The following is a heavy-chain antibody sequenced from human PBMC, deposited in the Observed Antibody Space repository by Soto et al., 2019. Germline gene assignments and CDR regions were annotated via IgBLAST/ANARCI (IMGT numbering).Heavy chain of an antibody. CDR2: INPNSGGT. J-gene: IGHJ6*03. CDR3: AREKHYDFWSGSMDV. Sequence: ASVKVSCKASGYTFTGYYMHWGRQAPGQGLEWMGWINPNSGGTNYAQKFQGWVTMTRDTSISTAYMELSRLRSDDTAVYYCAREKHYDFWSGSMDVWGKGTTVTVSS. D-gene: IGHD3-3*01. CDR1: GYTFTGYY. V-gene: IGHV1-2*04.